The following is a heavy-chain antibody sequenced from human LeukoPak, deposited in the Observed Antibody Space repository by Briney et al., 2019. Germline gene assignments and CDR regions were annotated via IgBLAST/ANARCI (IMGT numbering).Heavy chain of an antibody. J-gene: IGHJ6*02. CDR1: GGSISSYY. CDR3: ARGLHYDILTGYYLPYYYYGMDV. D-gene: IGHD3-9*01. Sequence: SETLSLTCTVSGGSISSYYWSWIRQPPGKGLEWIGYIYYSGSTNYNPSLKSRVTISVDTSKNQFSLKLSSVTAADTAVYYCARGLHYDILTGYYLPYYYYGMDVWGQGTTVTVSS. V-gene: IGHV4-59*01. CDR2: IYYSGST.